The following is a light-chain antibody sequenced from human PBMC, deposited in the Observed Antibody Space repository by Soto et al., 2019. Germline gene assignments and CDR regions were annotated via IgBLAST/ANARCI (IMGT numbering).Light chain of an antibody. V-gene: IGLV1-44*01. Sequence: QSVLTQPPSASGTPGQRVTISCSGSSSNIGSNTVNWYQQLPGTAPKLLIYSNNQRPSGVPDRFSGSKSGTAASLAISGLQSEDEADYYCAAWDDSRSGLVFGGGTKVTVL. J-gene: IGLJ2*01. CDR3: AAWDDSRSGLV. CDR2: SNN. CDR1: SSNIGSNT.